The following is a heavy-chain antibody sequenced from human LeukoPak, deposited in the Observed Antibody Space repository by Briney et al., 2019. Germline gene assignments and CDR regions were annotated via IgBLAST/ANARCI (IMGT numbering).Heavy chain of an antibody. CDR3: AKRGVVIRVILVGFHKEAYYFDS. D-gene: IGHD3-22*01. V-gene: IGHV3-23*01. Sequence: SGGSLGLSCAVSGITLSNYGMSWVRQAPGKGLQWVAGISGSGGNTNYADSVKGRFTISRDNRKNTLYLQMNSLRAEDTAVYFCAKRGVVIRVILVGFHKEAYYFDSWGQGALVTVSS. CDR2: ISGSGGNT. J-gene: IGHJ4*02. CDR1: GITLSNYG.